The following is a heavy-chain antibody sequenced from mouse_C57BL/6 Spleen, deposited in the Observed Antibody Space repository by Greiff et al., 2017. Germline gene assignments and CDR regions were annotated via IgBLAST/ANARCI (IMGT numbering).Heavy chain of an antibody. CDR3: ARAYYGTLYAMDY. D-gene: IGHD1-1*01. Sequence: VQLQQSGTELVKPGASVKLSCKASGYTFTSYWMHWVKQRPGQGLEWIGNINPSNGGTNYNEKFKSKATLTVDKSSSTAYMQLSSLTSEDSAVYYCARAYYGTLYAMDYWGQGTSVTVSS. V-gene: IGHV1-53*01. J-gene: IGHJ4*01. CDR2: INPSNGGT. CDR1: GYTFTSYW.